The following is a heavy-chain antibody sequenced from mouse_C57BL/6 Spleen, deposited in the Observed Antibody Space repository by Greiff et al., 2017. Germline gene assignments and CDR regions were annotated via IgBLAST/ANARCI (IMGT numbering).Heavy chain of an antibody. CDR1: GYTFTDYN. CDR3: AREDGILFAY. J-gene: IGHJ3*01. CDR2: INPNNGGT. D-gene: IGHD2-1*01. Sequence: VHVKQSGPELVKPGASVKIPCKASGYTFTDYNMDWVKQSHGKSLEWIGDINPNNGGTIYNQKFKGKATLTVDKSSSTAYMELRSLTSEDTAVYYCAREDGILFAYWGQGTLVTVSA. V-gene: IGHV1-18*01.